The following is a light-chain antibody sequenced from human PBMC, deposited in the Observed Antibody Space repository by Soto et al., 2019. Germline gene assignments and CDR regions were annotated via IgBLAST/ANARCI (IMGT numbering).Light chain of an antibody. CDR1: QSVRSSY. CDR2: GAS. V-gene: IGKV3-20*01. Sequence: EIVLTQSPGTLSLSPGERATLSCRASQSVRSSYLAWYQQKPGQAPRLLIYGASSSATGIPDSFSGSGSGTDFTLTISRLEPEDFAVYYCQQYVSSPYSFGQGTKLEIK. CDR3: QQYVSSPYS. J-gene: IGKJ2*03.